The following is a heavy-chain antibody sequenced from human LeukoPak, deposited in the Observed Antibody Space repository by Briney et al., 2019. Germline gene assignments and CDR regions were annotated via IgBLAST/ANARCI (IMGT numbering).Heavy chain of an antibody. V-gene: IGHV3-21*01. CDR3: ARDGLPYYYAMDV. J-gene: IGHJ6*02. CDR2: ISGSGTYI. Sequence: GGSLRLSCAASGFTSNSNSMHWVRQAPGKGLERVSSISGSGTYIYYADSVKGRFTISRDNAKNSLYLQMNSLRAEDTAVYYCARDGLPYYYAMDVWGQGTTVTVSS. CDR1: GFTSNSNS.